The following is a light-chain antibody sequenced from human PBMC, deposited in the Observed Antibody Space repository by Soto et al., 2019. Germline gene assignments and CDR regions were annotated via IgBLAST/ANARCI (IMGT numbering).Light chain of an antibody. CDR3: QQLTTYPYT. CDR2: AAS. J-gene: IGKJ2*01. Sequence: DIQLTQSPSFLSASMGDRVTITCRASQGISSYLAWYQQKPGKAPKLLIYAASTLRSGVPSRFRGTGSETDFTLTISSLQPEDSATYYCQQLTTYPYTFGQGTKLQ. CDR1: QGISSY. V-gene: IGKV1-9*01.